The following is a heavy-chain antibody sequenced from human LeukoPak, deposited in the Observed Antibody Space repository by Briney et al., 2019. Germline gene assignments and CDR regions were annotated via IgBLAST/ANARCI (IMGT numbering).Heavy chain of an antibody. Sequence: SETLSLTCTVSGGSISSYYWSWIRQPPGKGLEWIGYIYYSGSTNYNPSLKSRVTISVDTSKNQFSLKLSSVTAADTAVYYCARDLGGSSADYWGQGTRVTVSS. D-gene: IGHD6-6*01. CDR3: ARDLGGSSADY. CDR2: IYYSGST. V-gene: IGHV4-59*01. J-gene: IGHJ4*02. CDR1: GGSISSYY.